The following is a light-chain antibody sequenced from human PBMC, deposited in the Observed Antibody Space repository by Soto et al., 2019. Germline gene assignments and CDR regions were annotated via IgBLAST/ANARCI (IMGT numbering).Light chain of an antibody. CDR1: SSNIGSNT. J-gene: IGLJ2*01. CDR2: DNN. V-gene: IGLV1-44*01. CDR3: QSYDSSLSNLVV. Sequence: QSVLTQSPSASGTPGQGVTISCSGSSSNIGSNTVDWYQQFPGTAPKLLIYDNNIRPSGVPDRFSGSKSGTSASLAITGLQAEDEGDYYCQSYDSSLSNLVVFGGGTKLTVL.